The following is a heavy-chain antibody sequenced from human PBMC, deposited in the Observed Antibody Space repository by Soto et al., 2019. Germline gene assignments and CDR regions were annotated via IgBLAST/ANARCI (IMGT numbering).Heavy chain of an antibody. CDR1: GFTFSSYG. CDR2: ISYDGSNK. D-gene: IGHD1-26*01. V-gene: IGHV3-30*18. J-gene: IGHJ4*02. CDR3: AKDLVYSGSYYGAY. Sequence: QVQLVESGGGVVQPGRSLRLSCAASGFTFSSYGMHWVRQAPGKGLEWVAVISYDGSNKYYADSVKGRFTISRDNSKNTLYLQMNSLRAEDTAVYYCAKDLVYSGSYYGAYWGQGSLVTVSS.